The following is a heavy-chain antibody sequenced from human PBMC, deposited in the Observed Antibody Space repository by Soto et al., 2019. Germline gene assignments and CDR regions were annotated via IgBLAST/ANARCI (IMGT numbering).Heavy chain of an antibody. V-gene: IGHV1-69*04. CDR2: IIPILGIA. CDR3: SRDQCPRQWLTSDAFDI. Sequence: AVKVSCKASGGTFNSYTISWARQAPGQGLEWMGRIIPILGIANYAQKFQGRVTITADKSTSTAYMELSSLRSEDTAVYYCSRDQCPRQWLTSDAFDIWGQGTMVTVSS. CDR1: GGTFNSYT. J-gene: IGHJ3*02. D-gene: IGHD6-19*01.